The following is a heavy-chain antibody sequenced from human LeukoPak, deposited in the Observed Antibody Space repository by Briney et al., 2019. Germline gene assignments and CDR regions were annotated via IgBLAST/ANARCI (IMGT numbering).Heavy chain of an antibody. Sequence: SETLSLTCAANGGSFNGYCWSWIRQPPGKGLEWIGEINHSGSTNYNPSLKSRVTISVDTSKNQFSLKLSSVTAADTAVYYCARVSVRRQWQMGDYWGQGTLVTVSS. CDR3: ARVSVRRQWQMGDY. CDR1: GGSFNGYC. J-gene: IGHJ4*02. D-gene: IGHD6-19*01. V-gene: IGHV4-34*01. CDR2: INHSGST.